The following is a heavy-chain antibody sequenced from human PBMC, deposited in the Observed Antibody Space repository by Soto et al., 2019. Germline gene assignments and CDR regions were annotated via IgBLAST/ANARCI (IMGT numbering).Heavy chain of an antibody. J-gene: IGHJ4*02. D-gene: IGHD6-25*01. Sequence: QVQLVQSGPEVKKPGASVRVSCKASGYTFTSYYIHWVRQAPGQGLEWMAIVNPTGGSTNYAQKCLGRMAVTFDTSTSTVFMELNSLRYEDTAVYYCARHLAAGDSWGQGTVVTVSS. V-gene: IGHV1-46*03. CDR3: ARHLAAGDS. CDR1: GYTFTSYY. CDR2: VNPTGGST.